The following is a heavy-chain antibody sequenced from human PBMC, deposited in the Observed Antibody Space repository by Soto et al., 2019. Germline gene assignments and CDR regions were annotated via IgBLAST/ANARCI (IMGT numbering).Heavy chain of an antibody. J-gene: IGHJ4*02. CDR2: FDGSVGHT. V-gene: IGHV3-23*01. D-gene: IGHD6-19*01. CDR3: AKHLKYASGWPLHY. Sequence: GGSLRLSCAASGFSFSSYAVSWVRQAPGKGLEWVSVFDGSVGHTYYTNSVKGRFTISNDNSKNTLFLQMNSLKAEDTAVYFCAKHLKYASGWPLHYWGQGTLVTVSS. CDR1: GFSFSSYA.